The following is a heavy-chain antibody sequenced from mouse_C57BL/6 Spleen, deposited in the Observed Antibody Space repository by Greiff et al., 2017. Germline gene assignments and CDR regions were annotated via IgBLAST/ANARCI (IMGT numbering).Heavy chain of an antibody. V-gene: IGHV1-55*01. D-gene: IGHD1-1*01. J-gene: IGHJ2*01. Sequence: QVQLQQPGAELVKPGASVKMSCKASGYTFTSYWITWVKQRPGQGLEWIGDLYPGSGSTNYNEKFKSKATLTVDTSSSTAYMQLSSLTSEDSAVYYCARSDYGSSLDYWGQGTTLTVSS. CDR2: LYPGSGST. CDR3: ARSDYGSSLDY. CDR1: GYTFTSYW.